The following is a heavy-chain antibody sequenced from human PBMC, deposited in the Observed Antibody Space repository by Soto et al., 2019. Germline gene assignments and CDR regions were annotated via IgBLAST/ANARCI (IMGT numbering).Heavy chain of an antibody. CDR3: ARGLRGYYGKDV. CDR1: GFTFSDYW. J-gene: IGHJ6*02. CDR2: IKGDASSI. V-gene: IGHV3-74*01. Sequence: EVQLVESGGGLVQPGGSLRLSCAASGFTFSDYWMHWVRQAPGTGLVWVSRIKGDASSIAYADSVRGRFTISRDNAKNTLYLQTNSLRAEDTAVYYCARGLRGYYGKDVWGQGTTVTVSS. D-gene: IGHD4-17*01.